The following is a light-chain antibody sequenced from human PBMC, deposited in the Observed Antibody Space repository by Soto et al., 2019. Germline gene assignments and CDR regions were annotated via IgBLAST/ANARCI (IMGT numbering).Light chain of an antibody. CDR1: QSISDW. CDR2: KAS. J-gene: IGKJ1*01. V-gene: IGKV1-5*03. CDR3: QQYDSYSPWT. Sequence: DIQMTQSPSTLSASVGDRVTITCRASQSISDWLAWYQQKPGKAPKLLIYKASSLESGVPSGFSGRGSGTEFTLTISSLQPDDFATYYCQQYDSYSPWTFGQGTKVEIK.